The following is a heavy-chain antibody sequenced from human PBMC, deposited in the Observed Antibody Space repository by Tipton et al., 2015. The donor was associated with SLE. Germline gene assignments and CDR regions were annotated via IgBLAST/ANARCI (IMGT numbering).Heavy chain of an antibody. Sequence: TLSLTCAVSGGSISSGGYSWSWIRQPPGKGLEWIGEINHSGSTNYNPSLKSRVTISVDTSKNQFSLKLSSVTAADTAVYYCASSVTMVRGVIRNWFDPWGQGTLVTVSS. J-gene: IGHJ5*02. CDR2: INHSGST. V-gene: IGHV4-30-2*01. CDR3: ASSVTMVRGVIRNWFDP. D-gene: IGHD3-10*01. CDR1: GGSISSGGYS.